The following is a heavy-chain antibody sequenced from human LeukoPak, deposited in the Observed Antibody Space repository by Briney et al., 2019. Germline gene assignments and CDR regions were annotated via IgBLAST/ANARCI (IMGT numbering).Heavy chain of an antibody. Sequence: GGSLRLSCAASGFTFSSYAMSWVRQAPGKGLELVSAISGSGGSTYYADSVKGRFTISRDNSKNTLYLQMNSLRAEDTALYYCAKDMSDIVATITVDYWGQGTLVTVSS. D-gene: IGHD5-12*01. CDR2: ISGSGGST. J-gene: IGHJ4*02. CDR3: AKDMSDIVATITVDY. V-gene: IGHV3-23*01. CDR1: GFTFSSYA.